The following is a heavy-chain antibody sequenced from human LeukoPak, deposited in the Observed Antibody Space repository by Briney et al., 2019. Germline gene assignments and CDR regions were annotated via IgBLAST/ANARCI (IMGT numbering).Heavy chain of an antibody. Sequence: SETLSLTRSVSGGSISSYYWSWIRQPPGKRLEWIGYIYSGSTNYNPSPKSRVTISVDTSKNQFSLKLTSVTAADTAMYYCARKSSGWFDYWGQGTLVTVSS. D-gene: IGHD3-22*01. V-gene: IGHV4-59*01. CDR1: GGSISSYY. J-gene: IGHJ4*02. CDR2: IYSGST. CDR3: ARKSSGWFDY.